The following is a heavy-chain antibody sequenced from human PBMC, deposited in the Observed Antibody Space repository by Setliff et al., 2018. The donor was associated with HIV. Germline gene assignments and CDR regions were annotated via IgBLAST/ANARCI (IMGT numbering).Heavy chain of an antibody. D-gene: IGHD2-2*01. J-gene: IGHJ6*02. V-gene: IGHV1-8*03. CDR2: MNPNSGNT. Sequence: ASVKVSCKASGYTFTSYDINWVRQATGQGLEWMGWMNPNSGNTGYAQKFQGRVTITRNTSISTAYMELSSLRSEDTAVYYCARGHAVVVPAVYYYYYGMDVWGQGATVTVSS. CDR3: ARGHAVVVPAVYYYYYGMDV. CDR1: GYTFTSYD.